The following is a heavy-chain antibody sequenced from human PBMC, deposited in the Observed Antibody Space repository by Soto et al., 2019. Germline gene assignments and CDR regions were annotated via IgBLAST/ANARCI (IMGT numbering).Heavy chain of an antibody. V-gene: IGHV4-59*08. D-gene: IGHD1-26*01. J-gene: IGHJ4*02. CDR1: GGSINNYY. Sequence: SETLSLTCSVSGGSINNYYWSWLRQPPGKGLEWIGYNSYSGSTDYNPSLKSRVTISVDTSKNQFSLKLSSATAADTAVYYCARHGGSYSFDYWGQGTLVTVSS. CDR2: NSYSGST. CDR3: ARHGGSYSFDY.